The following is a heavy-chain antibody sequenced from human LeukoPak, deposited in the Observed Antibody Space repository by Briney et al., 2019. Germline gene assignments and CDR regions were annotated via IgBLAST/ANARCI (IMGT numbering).Heavy chain of an antibody. J-gene: IGHJ4*02. Sequence: GGSLRLSCAASGFTFSSYSMNWVRQAPGKGLEWVSSISSSSSYIYYVDSVKGRFTISRDNAKNPLYLQMNSQRAEDTAVYYCARDWQNYYYDSSGYYSDWGQGTLVTVSS. D-gene: IGHD3-22*01. CDR2: ISSSSSYI. CDR3: ARDWQNYYYDSSGYYSD. V-gene: IGHV3-21*01. CDR1: GFTFSSYS.